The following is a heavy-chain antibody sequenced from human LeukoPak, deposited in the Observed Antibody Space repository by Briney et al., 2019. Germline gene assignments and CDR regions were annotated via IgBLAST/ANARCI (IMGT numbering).Heavy chain of an antibody. Sequence: GGSLRLSCAASGFTFSSYAMSWVRQAPGKGLEWVSAISGSGGSTYYADPVKGRFTISRDNSKNTLYLQMNSLRAEDTAVYYCAKDFGWFGYSSSSWGSHYFDYWGQGTLVTVSS. CDR3: AKDFGWFGYSSSSWGSHYFDY. D-gene: IGHD6-6*01. J-gene: IGHJ4*02. V-gene: IGHV3-23*01. CDR2: ISGSGGST. CDR1: GFTFSSYA.